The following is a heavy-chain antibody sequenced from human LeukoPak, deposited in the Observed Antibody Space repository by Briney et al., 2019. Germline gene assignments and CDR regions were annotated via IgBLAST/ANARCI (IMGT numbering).Heavy chain of an antibody. V-gene: IGHV4-38-2*02. Sequence: SETLSLTCTVSGYSISSGYYWGWIRQPPGKGLEWIGNIFHSGDTQYNPSLQSRVTLSVDTSKNQFSLKLSSVTAADTAVYYCTRIVTNYYYYMDVWGKGTTVTVSS. CDR2: IFHSGDT. D-gene: IGHD3-16*02. J-gene: IGHJ6*03. CDR3: TRIVTNYYYYMDV. CDR1: GYSISSGYY.